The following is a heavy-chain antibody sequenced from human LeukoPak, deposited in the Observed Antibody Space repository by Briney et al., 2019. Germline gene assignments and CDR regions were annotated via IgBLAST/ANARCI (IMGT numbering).Heavy chain of an antibody. Sequence: GGSLRLSCAASGFSFSSYWMHWVRQATGKGLVWVSRIHSDGSTTTYADSVKGRFTISRDNAKNTLFLQMNSLRAEDTGVYYCARDLSGSYYDSTYWGRGTLVTVSS. CDR1: GFSFSSYW. CDR3: ARDLSGSYYDSTY. D-gene: IGHD3-22*01. J-gene: IGHJ4*02. CDR2: IHSDGSTT. V-gene: IGHV3-74*01.